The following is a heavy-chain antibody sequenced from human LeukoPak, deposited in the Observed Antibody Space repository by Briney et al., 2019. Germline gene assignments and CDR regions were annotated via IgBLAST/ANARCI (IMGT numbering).Heavy chain of an antibody. CDR3: AKDQGYSYYYLDY. CDR1: GFTFNNHA. J-gene: IGHJ4*02. Sequence: GGSLRLSCAGSGFTFNNHAMSWARQAPGKGLEWGSGINGNGASTYYSDSVKGRFTISRDNSKNTLYLQMSSLRAEDTAIYYCAKDQGYSYYYLDYWGQGTLVTVSS. CDR2: INGNGAST. D-gene: IGHD5-18*01. V-gene: IGHV3-23*01.